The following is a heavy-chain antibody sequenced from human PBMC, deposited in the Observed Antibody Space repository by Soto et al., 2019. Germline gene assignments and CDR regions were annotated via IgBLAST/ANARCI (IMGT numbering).Heavy chain of an antibody. CDR1: GYTFTRYG. CDR3: AKNGQPPYYYYGLDV. V-gene: IGHV1-18*01. J-gene: IGHJ6*02. Sequence: GASVKVSCKASGYTFTRYGISWVRQAPGQGLEWMGWISGYNGDTTYAQKFQGRVTMTIDTSTSTAYMELRSLTSDDTAVYYCAKNGQPPYYYYGLDVWGQGT. CDR2: ISGYNGDT. D-gene: IGHD2-8*01.